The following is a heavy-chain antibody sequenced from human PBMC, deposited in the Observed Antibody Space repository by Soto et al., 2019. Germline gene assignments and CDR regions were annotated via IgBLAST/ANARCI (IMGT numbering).Heavy chain of an antibody. CDR2: ISYDGSNK. V-gene: IGHV3-30-3*01. D-gene: IGHD3-22*01. CDR3: ARARPNYYDSRRNAFDI. Sequence: VGSLRLSCAASGFTFSSYAMHWVRQAPGKGLEWVAVISYDGSNKYYADSVKGRFTISRDNSKNTLYLQMNSLRAEDTAVYYCARARPNYYDSRRNAFDIWGQGTMVTVPS. J-gene: IGHJ3*02. CDR1: GFTFSSYA.